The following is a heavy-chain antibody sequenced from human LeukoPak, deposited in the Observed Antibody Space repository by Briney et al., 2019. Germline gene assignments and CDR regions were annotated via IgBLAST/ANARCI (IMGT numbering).Heavy chain of an antibody. Sequence: GGSLRLSCAASGFTFSSYEMNWVRQAPGKGLEWVSYISSSGSTIYYADSVKGRFTISRDNAKNSLYLQMNSLRAEDTAVYYCAREGSTGYQGLTYWGQGTLVTVSS. D-gene: IGHD3-22*01. CDR3: AREGSTGYQGLTY. J-gene: IGHJ4*02. V-gene: IGHV3-48*03. CDR2: ISSSGSTI. CDR1: GFTFSSYE.